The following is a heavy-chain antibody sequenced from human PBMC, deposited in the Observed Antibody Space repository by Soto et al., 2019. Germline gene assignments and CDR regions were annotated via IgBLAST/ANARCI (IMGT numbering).Heavy chain of an antibody. J-gene: IGHJ3*02. CDR1: GGTFSSYA. CDR3: ARSRRGSTYYYDSSGPDAFDI. D-gene: IGHD3-22*01. V-gene: IGHV1-69*13. CDR2: IIPIFGTA. Sequence: GASVKVSCKASGGTFSSYAISWVRQAPGQGLEWMGGIIPIFGTANYAQKFQGRVTITADEPTSTAYMELSSLRSEDTAVYYCARSRRGSTYYYDSSGPDAFDIWGQGTMVTVSS.